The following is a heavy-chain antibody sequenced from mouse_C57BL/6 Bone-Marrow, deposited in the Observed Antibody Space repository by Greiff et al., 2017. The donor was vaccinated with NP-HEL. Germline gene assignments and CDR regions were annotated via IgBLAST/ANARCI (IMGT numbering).Heavy chain of an antibody. CDR2: INPNNGGT. V-gene: IGHV1-26*01. Sequence: VQLQQSGPELVKPGASVKISCKASGYTFTDYYMNWVKQSHGKSLEWIGDINPNNGGTSYNQKFKGKATLTVDKSSSTAYMELRSLTSEDSAVYYCARDGAPVPYYFDYWGQGTTLTVSS. CDR1: GYTFTDYY. CDR3: ARDGAPVPYYFDY. J-gene: IGHJ2*01.